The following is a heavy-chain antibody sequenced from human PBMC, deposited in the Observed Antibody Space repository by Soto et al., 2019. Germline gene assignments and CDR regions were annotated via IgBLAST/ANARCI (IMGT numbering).Heavy chain of an antibody. V-gene: IGHV3-64D*06. Sequence: GESLKISCSASGFTFNSHAMHWVRQAPGKGLEYVSSIHTGGETTFYADAVKGRFIVSRDNSNNTLDLQMTSLKYEDSGVYYCVKGRAKHCSGRTCGLWMDLWGQGTTVTVSS. J-gene: IGHJ6*02. D-gene: IGHD6-19*01. CDR3: VKGRAKHCSGRTCGLWMDL. CDR1: GFTFNSHA. CDR2: IHTGGETT.